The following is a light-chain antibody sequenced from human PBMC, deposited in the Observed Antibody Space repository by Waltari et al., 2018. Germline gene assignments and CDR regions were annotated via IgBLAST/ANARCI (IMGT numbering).Light chain of an antibody. CDR1: QAIRSY. CDR3: QQLDSYPFT. V-gene: IGKV1-9*01. Sequence: IQLTQSPSSLSASAGDRVTITCRASQAIRSYLAWYQQKPGKAPKVRIYATSTLQSGVPSRFSGSGSGTDFTLTISSLQPEDFATYYCQQLDSYPFTFGPGTKVDIK. J-gene: IGKJ3*01. CDR2: ATS.